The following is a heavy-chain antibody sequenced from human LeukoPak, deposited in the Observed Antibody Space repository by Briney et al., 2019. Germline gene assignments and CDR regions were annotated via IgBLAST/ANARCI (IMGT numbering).Heavy chain of an antibody. CDR2: IYYSGST. J-gene: IGHJ4*02. CDR3: ARGRYSSSSWDY. Sequence: SETLSLTCTVSGGSISSYYWSWIRQPPGKGLEWIGYIYYSGSTNYNPSLKSRVTISVDTSKNQFSLKLSSVTAADTAVYYCARGRYSSSSWDYWGQGTLVTVSS. CDR1: GGSISSYY. V-gene: IGHV4-59*12. D-gene: IGHD6-6*01.